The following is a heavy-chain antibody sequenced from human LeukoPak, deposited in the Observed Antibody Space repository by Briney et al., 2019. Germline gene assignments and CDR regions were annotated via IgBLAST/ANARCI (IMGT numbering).Heavy chain of an antibody. D-gene: IGHD3-10*01. CDR2: ISGSGGST. CDR3: AKDLVRGVIITLFDY. CDR1: GFTFSSYA. V-gene: IGHV3-23*01. Sequence: GSLRLSCAASGFTFSSYAMSWVRQAPGKGLEWVSAISGSGGSTYYADSVKGRFTISRDNSKNTLYLQMNSLRAEDTAVYYCAKDLVRGVIITLFDYWGQGTLVTVSS. J-gene: IGHJ4*02.